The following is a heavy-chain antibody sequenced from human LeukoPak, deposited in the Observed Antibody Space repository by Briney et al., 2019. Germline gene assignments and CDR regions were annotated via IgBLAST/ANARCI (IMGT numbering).Heavy chain of an antibody. J-gene: IGHJ6*02. CDR3: ARGGLWFGELPVYGMDV. Sequence: PSETLSLTCTVSGGSISSYYWSWIRQPPEKGLEWIGEINHSGSTNYNPSLKSRVTISVDTSKNQFSLKLSSVTAADTAVYYCARGGLWFGELPVYGMDVWGQGTTVTVSS. CDR1: GGSISSYY. D-gene: IGHD3-10*01. V-gene: IGHV4-34*01. CDR2: INHSGST.